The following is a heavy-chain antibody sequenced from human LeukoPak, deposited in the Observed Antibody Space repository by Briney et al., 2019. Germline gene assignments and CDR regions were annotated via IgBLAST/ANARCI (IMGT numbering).Heavy chain of an antibody. D-gene: IGHD3-9*01. CDR1: GFTVSNNY. CDR3: ARAPPDHDIGIMDV. J-gene: IGHJ6*03. Sequence: GGSLRLSCEASGFTVSNNYINWVRQGPGKGLEWVSIIYSGGSTYYADSVKGRSTISRDNSKNTVYFQMNSLRPEDTAVYYYARAPPDHDIGIMDVWGKGTTVIVTS. V-gene: IGHV3-66*02. CDR2: IYSGGST.